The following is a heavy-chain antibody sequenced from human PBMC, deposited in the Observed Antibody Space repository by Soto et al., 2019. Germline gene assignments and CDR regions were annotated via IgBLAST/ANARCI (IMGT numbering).Heavy chain of an antibody. CDR2: IYHSGST. V-gene: IGHV4-4*02. CDR3: ARVSGSYYYGMDV. J-gene: IGHJ6*02. Sequence: QVQLQESGPGLVKPSGTLSLTCAVSGGSISSSYWWSWVRQPPGKGLEWIGEIYHSGSTNYNTSLQSRVTIAVDKSNIQFSLKVTSVTAADAAVYYCARVSGSYYYGMDVWGQGTTVTVSS. CDR1: GGSISSSYW.